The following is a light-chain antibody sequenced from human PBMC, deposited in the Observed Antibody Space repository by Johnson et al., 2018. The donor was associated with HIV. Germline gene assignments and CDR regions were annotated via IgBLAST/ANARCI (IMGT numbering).Light chain of an antibody. J-gene: IGLJ1*01. Sequence: QSVLTQPPSVSAAPGQKVTISCSGSSSNIVYNDISWYQQLPGTAPKLLIYENYKRPSGIPDRFSDSKSGTSATLGITGLQTGDEADYYCGTWDSSLSAHYIFGTGTKVTVL. CDR2: ENY. V-gene: IGLV1-51*02. CDR1: SSNIVYND. CDR3: GTWDSSLSAHYI.